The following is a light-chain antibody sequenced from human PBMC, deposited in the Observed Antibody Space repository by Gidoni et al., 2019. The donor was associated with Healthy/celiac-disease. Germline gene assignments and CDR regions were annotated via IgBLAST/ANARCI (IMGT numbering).Light chain of an antibody. Sequence: DIVMTQSPDSLAVSLGERATINCKSSQGVLYTSNNKNYLAWYQQKPGQPPKLLIYWASPREAGVPDRFSGSGSGTDFTLTISSLQAEDVAVYYCQQYYSSPFTFGGXTKVEIK. J-gene: IGKJ4*01. CDR3: QQYYSSPFT. CDR1: QGVLYTSNNKNY. V-gene: IGKV4-1*01. CDR2: WAS.